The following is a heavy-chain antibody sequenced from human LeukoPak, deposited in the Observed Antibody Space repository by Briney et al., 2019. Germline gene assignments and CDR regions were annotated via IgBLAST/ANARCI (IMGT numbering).Heavy chain of an antibody. CDR3: AREPIYYYYMDV. J-gene: IGHJ6*03. CDR2: INSDGSST. Sequence: GSLRLSCAASGFTFSIYWMHWVRQAPGKGLVWVSRINSDGSSTNYADSVKGRFTISRDNAKNTLYLQMNSLRAEDTAVYYCAREPIYYYYMDVWGKGTTVTVSS. CDR1: GFTFSIYW. V-gene: IGHV3-74*01.